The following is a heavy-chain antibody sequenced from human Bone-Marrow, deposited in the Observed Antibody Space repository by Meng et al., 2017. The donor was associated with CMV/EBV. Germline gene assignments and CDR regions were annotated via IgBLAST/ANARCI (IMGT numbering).Heavy chain of an antibody. V-gene: IGHV4-30-4*08. CDR2: IYYSGST. CDR3: ARASYYDFWSGNYGMDV. Sequence: SETLSLTCTVSGGPISSGDYYWSWIRQSPGKGLEWIGCIYYSGSTYYNPSLKSRVTISVDTSKNQFSLKLSSVTAADTAVYYCARASYYDFWSGNYGMDVWGQGTTVTVSS. D-gene: IGHD3-3*01. J-gene: IGHJ6*02. CDR1: GGPISSGDYY.